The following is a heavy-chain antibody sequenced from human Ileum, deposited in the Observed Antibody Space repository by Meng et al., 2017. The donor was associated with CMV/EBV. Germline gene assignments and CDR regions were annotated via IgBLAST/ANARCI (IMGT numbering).Heavy chain of an antibody. V-gene: IGHV4-59*01. J-gene: IGHJ5*02. CDR1: GGSISSYY. D-gene: IGHD3-22*01. Sequence: SETLSLTCTVSGGSISSYYWSWIRQPPGKGLEWIGYIYYSGSTNYNPSLKSRVTISVDTSKNQFSLKLSSVTAADTAVYYCARTYYYDTSGYYYVWFDPWGQGTLVTVSS. CDR2: IYYSGST. CDR3: ARTYYYDTSGYYYVWFDP.